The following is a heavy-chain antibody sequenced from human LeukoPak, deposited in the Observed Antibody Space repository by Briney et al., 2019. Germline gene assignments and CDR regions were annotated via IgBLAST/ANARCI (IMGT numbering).Heavy chain of an antibody. D-gene: IGHD3-3*01. V-gene: IGHV3-21*01. CDR3: ARGGRITIFGVVIMRVNWFDP. CDR2: ISSSSSYI. Sequence: PGGSLRLSCAASGFTFSSYSMNWVRQAPGKGLEWVSSISSSSSYIYYADSVKGRYTISRDNAKNSLYLQMNSLRAEDTAVYYCARGGRITIFGVVIMRVNWFDPWGQGTLVTVSS. J-gene: IGHJ5*02. CDR1: GFTFSSYS.